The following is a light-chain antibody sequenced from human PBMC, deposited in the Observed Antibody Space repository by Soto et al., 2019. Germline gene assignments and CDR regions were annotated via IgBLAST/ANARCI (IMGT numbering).Light chain of an antibody. V-gene: IGKV1-5*03. CDR1: QSISSW. CDR3: QQYSSYSTWT. Sequence: DIQMTQSPSTLSASVGDRVTITCRASQSISSWLAWYQQKPGKAPKLLIYKASSLESGVPSRFSGSGSGTEFTLTNSSLQPDDFATYYCQQYSSYSTWTFGQGTKVEIK. J-gene: IGKJ1*01. CDR2: KAS.